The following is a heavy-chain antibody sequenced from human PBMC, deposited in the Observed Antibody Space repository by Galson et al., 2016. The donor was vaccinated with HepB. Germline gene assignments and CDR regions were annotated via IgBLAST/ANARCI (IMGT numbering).Heavy chain of an antibody. CDR1: GYTFTTYY. D-gene: IGHD3-10*01. CDR2: ISPSGGST. V-gene: IGHV1-46*01. J-gene: IGHJ6*02. Sequence: SVKVSCKASGYTFTTYYIHWVRQAPGQGLEWMGIISPSGGSTTYAQNFQGRVTMTRDTSTSTVYMELSSLRSEDTAVYYCARGGPRSGNIYFYAMDVWGQGTAVTVSS. CDR3: ARGGPRSGNIYFYAMDV.